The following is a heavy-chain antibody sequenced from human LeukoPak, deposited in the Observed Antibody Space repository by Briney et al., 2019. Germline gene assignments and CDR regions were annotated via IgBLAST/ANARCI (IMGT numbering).Heavy chain of an antibody. Sequence: SVKVSCKASGGTFSSYAISWVRQAPGQGLEWMGGIIPIFGTANYAQKFQGRVTITADESTSTAYMELSSLRPEDTAVYYCARESEKYYDSSGPGYGMDVWGQGTTVTVSS. CDR3: ARESEKYYDSSGPGYGMDV. J-gene: IGHJ6*02. V-gene: IGHV1-69*13. CDR1: GGTFSSYA. D-gene: IGHD3-22*01. CDR2: IIPIFGTA.